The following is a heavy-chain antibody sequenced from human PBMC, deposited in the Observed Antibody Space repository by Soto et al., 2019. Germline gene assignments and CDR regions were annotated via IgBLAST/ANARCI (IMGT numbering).Heavy chain of an antibody. J-gene: IGHJ6*02. CDR3: ACTVFGGYSYVYYYYYGMDV. D-gene: IGHD5-18*01. CDR2: IYYSGST. CDR1: GGSISSSGYY. V-gene: IGHV4-39*01. Sequence: SSETLSLTCTVSGGSISSSGYYWGWIRQPPGKGLERIGSIYYSGSTYYNPSLKSRVTISVDTSKNQFSLKLSSVTAADTAVYYCACTVFGGYSYVYYYYYGMDVWVQGSTVTVSS.